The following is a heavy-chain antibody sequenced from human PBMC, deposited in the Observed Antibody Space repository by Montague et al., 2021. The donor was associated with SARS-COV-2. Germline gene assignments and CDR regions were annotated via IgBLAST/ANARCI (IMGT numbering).Heavy chain of an antibody. D-gene: IGHD2-15*01. CDR1: GASISSYS. Sequence: SETLSLTCTVSGASISSYSWSWIRQPPGKGLEWIGYMYNSEKINYNPSLQSRVTISVDTSKGQLSLKLNSVTAADTAVYFCARAIVSGLCSGGSCYKGYYYYMGVWGKGTTVTVSS. CDR3: ARAIVSGLCSGGSCYKGYYYYMGV. J-gene: IGHJ6*03. V-gene: IGHV4-59*13. CDR2: MYNSEKI.